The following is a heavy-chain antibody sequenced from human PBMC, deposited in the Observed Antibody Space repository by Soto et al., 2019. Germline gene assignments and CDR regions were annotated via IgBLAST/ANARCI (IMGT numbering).Heavy chain of an antibody. J-gene: IGHJ6*02. CDR3: AREVKSIQIWLGMDV. CDR2: ISYDGSNK. D-gene: IGHD5-18*01. V-gene: IGHV3-30-3*01. CDR1: GFTFSSYA. Sequence: QVQLVESGGGVVQSGRSLRLSCEASGFTFSSYAMHWVRQAPGKGLEWLVVISYDGSNKYYADSVKGRFTISRDNSKNTLFLQMNSLRPVDTAIYYCAREVKSIQIWLGMDVWGHGTTVTVSS.